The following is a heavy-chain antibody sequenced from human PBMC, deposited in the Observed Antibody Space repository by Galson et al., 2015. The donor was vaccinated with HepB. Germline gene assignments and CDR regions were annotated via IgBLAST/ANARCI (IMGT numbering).Heavy chain of an antibody. CDR1: GVIVANNY. CDR2: IYSGGDT. J-gene: IGHJ4*02. Sequence: ALRLCHAACGVIVANNYMSWCRQAPGKGLEWVSVIYSGGDTCYADSVKGRFTLSRDNSKNTVYLQMNSLRAEDTAMYYCARGYSKSWYSGLGYWGQGTLVTVSS. V-gene: IGHV3-53*01. D-gene: IGHD5-12*01. CDR3: ARGYSKSWYSGLGY.